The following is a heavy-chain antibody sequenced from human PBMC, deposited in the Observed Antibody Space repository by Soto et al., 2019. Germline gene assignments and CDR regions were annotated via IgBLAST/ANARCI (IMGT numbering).Heavy chain of an antibody. CDR3: AGAARSPPFDF. CDR2: IYLTGNT. V-gene: IGHV4-4*02. Sequence: PSETLSLTCSASSGSIGSGIWWNWVRQPPGKGLEWMGEIYLTGNTNYNPSLKSRLTMSVDESKNQFSLSLSSVTAADTAVYYCAGAARSPPFDFWGRGTLVTVSS. CDR1: SGSIGSGIW. D-gene: IGHD6-6*01. J-gene: IGHJ4*02.